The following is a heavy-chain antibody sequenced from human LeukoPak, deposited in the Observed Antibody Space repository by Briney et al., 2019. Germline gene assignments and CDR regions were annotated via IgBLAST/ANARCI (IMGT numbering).Heavy chain of an antibody. J-gene: IGHJ4*02. CDR2: IGSSSSSI. CDR3: AKARRWIQLWFYFDY. V-gene: IGHV3-21*04. D-gene: IGHD5-18*01. Sequence: GGSLRLSCAASGFTFSSHSMNWVRQAPGKGLEWVSSIGSSSSSIYYADSVKGRFTISRDNSKNTLYLQMNSLRAEDTAVYYCAKARRWIQLWFYFDYWGQGTLVTVSS. CDR1: GFTFSSHS.